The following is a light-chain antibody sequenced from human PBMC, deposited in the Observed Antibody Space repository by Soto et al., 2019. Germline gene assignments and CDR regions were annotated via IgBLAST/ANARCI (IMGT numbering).Light chain of an antibody. J-gene: IGKJ3*01. CDR1: QDIRNY. Sequence: DIQMTQSPSSLSASVGDRVTITCQASQDIRNYLNWYQQKPGKAPKLLIYDASNLETGVPSRFSGSRSGTDFTFTISSLQPEDIATYYCQQYDNFPFTFGPGTKVDIK. V-gene: IGKV1-33*01. CDR2: DAS. CDR3: QQYDNFPFT.